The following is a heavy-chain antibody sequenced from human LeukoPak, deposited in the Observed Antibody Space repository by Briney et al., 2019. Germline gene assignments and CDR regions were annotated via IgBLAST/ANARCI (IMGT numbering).Heavy chain of an antibody. V-gene: IGHV4-34*01. J-gene: IGHJ4*02. Sequence: SEPLSHTCAVHGGSFSGHYCSWLRQPPGKGLEWIGEINHSGSTNYNPSLKSRVTISVDTSKNQFSLKLSSVTAADTAVYYCARGGGYSYGYRGLGYWGQGTLVSVSS. CDR1: GGSFSGHY. CDR3: ARGGGYSYGYRGLGY. D-gene: IGHD5-18*01. CDR2: INHSGST.